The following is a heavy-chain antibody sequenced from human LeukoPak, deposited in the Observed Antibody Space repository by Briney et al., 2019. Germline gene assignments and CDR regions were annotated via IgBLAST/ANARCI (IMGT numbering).Heavy chain of an antibody. V-gene: IGHV3-74*01. CDR2: IKSDGSST. CDR1: GFTISSYW. J-gene: IGHJ6*03. CDR3: ARDEYSSSYMDV. Sequence: GGSLRLSCSASGFTISSYWMHWVRHAPGKGLVWVSRIKSDGSSTNYADSVKGRFTISRDNAKNTLYLQMNSLRAEDTRVYYCARDEYSSSYMDVWGKGTTVTVSS. D-gene: IGHD6-6*01.